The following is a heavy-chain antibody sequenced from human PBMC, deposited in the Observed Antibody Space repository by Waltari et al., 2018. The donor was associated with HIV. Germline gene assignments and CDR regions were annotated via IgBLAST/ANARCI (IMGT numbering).Heavy chain of an antibody. CDR2: IYISGGT. CDR3: ARAIVGTTHWFDP. J-gene: IGHJ5*02. D-gene: IGHD1-26*01. Sequence: QVHLQEAGPGPGKPSQPLSLTCQASGDSFNRGNYYWTWIRQPAGKGLEWIGRIYISGGTNYNPSLMSRVAMSIDTAKIQFSLRLNSVTAADTAVYYCARAIVGTTHWFDPWGQGTLVTVSS. CDR1: GDSFNRGNYY. V-gene: IGHV4-61*02.